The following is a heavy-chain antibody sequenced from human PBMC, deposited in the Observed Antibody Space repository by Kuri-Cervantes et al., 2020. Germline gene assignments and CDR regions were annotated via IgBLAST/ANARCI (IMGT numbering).Heavy chain of an antibody. D-gene: IGHD3-16*01. CDR2: IYRGGVT. CDR3: ARDSTSGGFDL. V-gene: IGHV3-53*04. J-gene: IGHJ4*02. CDR1: ELPFSRYA. Sequence: GGSLRLSCGASELPFSRYAMHWVRQAPGKGLEWVSVIYRGGVTYYADSVRGRFTISRHDSKNTLYLQMNSLRAEDTAVYYCARDSTSGGFDLWGQGTLVTVSS.